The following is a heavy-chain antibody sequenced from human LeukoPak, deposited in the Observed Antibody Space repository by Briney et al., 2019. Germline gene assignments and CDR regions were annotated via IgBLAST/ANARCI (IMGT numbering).Heavy chain of an antibody. CDR3: AREIVVVVAATRYYYYGVDV. V-gene: IGHV3-23*01. CDR1: GFTFSSYA. Sequence: GGSLRLSCAASGFTFSSYAMSWVRQAPGKGLEWVSAISGSGGSTYYADSVKGRFTISRDNSKNTLYLQMNSLRAEDTAVYYCAREIVVVVAATRYYYYGVDVWGQGTTVTVSS. J-gene: IGHJ6*02. D-gene: IGHD2-15*01. CDR2: ISGSGGST.